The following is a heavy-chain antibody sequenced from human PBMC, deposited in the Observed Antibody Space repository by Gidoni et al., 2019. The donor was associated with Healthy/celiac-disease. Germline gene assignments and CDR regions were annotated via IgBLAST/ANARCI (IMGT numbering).Heavy chain of an antibody. V-gene: IGHV5-51*01. J-gene: IGHJ4*02. Sequence: EVQLVQSGAEVKKPGESLTISCKGSGYSFTSYWIGWVRRMPGKGLEWMGILYPGDSDTRYSPSFQGHVTTSADKSISTAYLQWSSLKASDTAMYYCARRSSSPIFGVAGAFDYWGQGTLVTVSS. CDR3: ARRSSSPIFGVAGAFDY. CDR1: GYSFTSYW. D-gene: IGHD3-3*01. CDR2: LYPGDSDT.